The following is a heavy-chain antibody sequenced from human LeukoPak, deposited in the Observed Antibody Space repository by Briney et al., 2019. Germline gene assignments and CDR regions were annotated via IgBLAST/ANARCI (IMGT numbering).Heavy chain of an antibody. V-gene: IGHV3-48*03. J-gene: IGHJ6*04. CDR2: ISSSGNTI. Sequence: GGSLRLSCAASGFTFSSYEMNWVRQAPGKGLEWVSYISSSGNTIYYADSVKGRFTISRDNAKNSLYLQMNSLRAEDTAVYYCAELGITMIGGVWGKGTTVTVSS. CDR1: GFTFSSYE. D-gene: IGHD3-10*02. CDR3: AELGITMIGGV.